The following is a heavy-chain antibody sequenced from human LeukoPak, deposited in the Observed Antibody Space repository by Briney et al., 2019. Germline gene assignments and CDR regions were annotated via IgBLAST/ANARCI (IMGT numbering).Heavy chain of an antibody. V-gene: IGHV1-18*01. CDR2: ISAYNGNT. Sequence: ASVKVSCKASGYTFTSYGISWVRQAPGQGLEWMGWISAYNGNTNYAQKLQGRVIMTTDTSTSTAYMELRSLRSDDTAVYYCARDDEYDFWSGYDQTTIPVRFDYWGQGTLVTVSS. CDR1: GYTFTSYG. D-gene: IGHD3-3*01. CDR3: ARDDEYDFWSGYDQTTIPVRFDY. J-gene: IGHJ4*02.